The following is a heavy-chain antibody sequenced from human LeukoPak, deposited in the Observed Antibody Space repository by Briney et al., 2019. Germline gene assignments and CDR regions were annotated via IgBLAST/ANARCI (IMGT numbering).Heavy chain of an antibody. CDR3: AREYYDNSGGEDAFDI. D-gene: IGHD3-22*01. CDR1: GFTFSSNY. J-gene: IGHJ3*02. CDR2: IYSGGST. V-gene: IGHV3-53*01. Sequence: PGGSLRLSCAASGFTFSSNYMNWVRQAPGKGLEWVSVIYSGGSTFYADSVEGRFTISRDNSNNTLYLQMNSLRAEDKAMYYCAREYYDNSGGEDAFDIWGRGTMVTVSS.